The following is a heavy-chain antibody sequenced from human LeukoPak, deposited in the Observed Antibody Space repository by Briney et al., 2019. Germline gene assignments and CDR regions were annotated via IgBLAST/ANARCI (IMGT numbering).Heavy chain of an antibody. CDR3: ARFDYGDYDGGYYFDY. Sequence: PGGSLRLSCAASGFTFDDYAMHWVRQAPGKGLEWVANIKQDGSEKYYVDSVKGRFTISRDNAKNSLYLQMNSLRAEDTAVYYCARFDYGDYDGGYYFDYWGQGTLVTVSS. V-gene: IGHV3-7*01. CDR1: GFTFDDYA. D-gene: IGHD4-17*01. CDR2: IKQDGSEK. J-gene: IGHJ4*02.